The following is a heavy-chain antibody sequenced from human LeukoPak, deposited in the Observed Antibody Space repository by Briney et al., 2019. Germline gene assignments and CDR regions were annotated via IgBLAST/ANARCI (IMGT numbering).Heavy chain of an antibody. D-gene: IGHD1-1*01. J-gene: IGHJ6*02. CDR1: GGTFSSYA. Sequence: SVKVSCKASGGTFSSYAISWVRQAPGQGLEWMGRIIPILGIANYAQKFQGRVTITADKSTSTAYMELSSLRSEDTAVYYCARDRRHYYYAMDVWGQGTTVTVSS. V-gene: IGHV1-69*04. CDR2: IIPILGIA. CDR3: ARDRRHYYYAMDV.